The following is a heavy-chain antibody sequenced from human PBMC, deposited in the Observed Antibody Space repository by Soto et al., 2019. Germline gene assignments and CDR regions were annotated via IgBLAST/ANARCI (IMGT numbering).Heavy chain of an antibody. CDR1: GFTFSNYW. CDR3: GRGASGSYRLDY. J-gene: IGHJ4*02. CDR2: INGDGTGT. Sequence: EVQLVESGGGLVQPGGSLRLSCAASGFTFSNYWMHWVRQAPGKGLVWVSRINGDGTGTNYADSVKGQFTISRDNAKNTLYLQMNSRRAEDTAVYYCGRGASGSYRLDYWGQGTLVTVSS. D-gene: IGHD3-10*01. V-gene: IGHV3-74*01.